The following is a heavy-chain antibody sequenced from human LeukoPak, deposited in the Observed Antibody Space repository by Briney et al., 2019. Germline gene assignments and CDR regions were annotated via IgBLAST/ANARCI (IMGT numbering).Heavy chain of an antibody. Sequence: PGGSLRLSCAASGFTFSNAWMSWVRQAPGKGLEWVSGISASVGTTYYADSVKGRFTISRDNSKNTLVLQLNSLRAEDTAVYYCAKDPTDFDSSGQTYFDYWGQGTLVTVSS. CDR2: ISASVGTT. V-gene: IGHV3-23*01. CDR1: GFTFSNAW. J-gene: IGHJ4*02. CDR3: AKDPTDFDSSGQTYFDY. D-gene: IGHD3-22*01.